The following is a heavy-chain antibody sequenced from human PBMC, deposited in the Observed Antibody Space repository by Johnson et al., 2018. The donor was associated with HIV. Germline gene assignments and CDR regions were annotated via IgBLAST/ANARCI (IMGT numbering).Heavy chain of an antibody. V-gene: IGHV3-33*05. D-gene: IGHD6-25*01. CDR3: ARDCPSAVSREYAFDI. CDR1: GFTFSNYA. Sequence: VQVVESGGGVVQPGRSLRLSCAASGFTFSNYAMDWVRQAPGKGLEWVAVISSDGSNKNYADSVKGRFTISRDNSKNTLYLQMNSLRAEDTAVYYCARDCPSAVSREYAFDIWGQGTMVTVSS. J-gene: IGHJ3*02. CDR2: ISSDGSNK.